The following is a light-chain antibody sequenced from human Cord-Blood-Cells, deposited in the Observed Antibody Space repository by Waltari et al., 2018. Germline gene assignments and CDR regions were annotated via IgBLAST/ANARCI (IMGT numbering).Light chain of an antibody. CDR2: QDS. CDR1: KLGDKY. Sequence: SYELTQLPSVSVSPGQTASITCSGDKLGDKYACWYQQKPGQSPVLVIYQDSKRPSGIPERFSGSNSGNTATRTISGTQAMDEADYYCQAWDSSTVVFGGGTKLTVL. CDR3: QAWDSSTVV. V-gene: IGLV3-1*01. J-gene: IGLJ2*01.